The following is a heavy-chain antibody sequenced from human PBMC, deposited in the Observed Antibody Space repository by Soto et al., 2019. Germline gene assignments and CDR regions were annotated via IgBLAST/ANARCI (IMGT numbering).Heavy chain of an antibody. CDR3: ARGLRFYYYGMDV. CDR2: IIPIFGTA. D-gene: IGHD3-16*01. J-gene: IGHJ6*02. Sequence: SVKVSCKASGGTFSSYAISWVRQAPGQGLEWMGGIIPIFGTANYAQKFQGRVTITADKSTSTAYMELSSLRSGDTAVYYCARGLRFYYYGMDVWDQGTTVTVSS. V-gene: IGHV1-69*06. CDR1: GGTFSSYA.